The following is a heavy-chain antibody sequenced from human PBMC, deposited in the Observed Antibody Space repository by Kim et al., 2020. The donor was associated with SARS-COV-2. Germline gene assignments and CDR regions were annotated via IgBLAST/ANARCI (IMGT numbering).Heavy chain of an antibody. V-gene: IGHV1-69*13. J-gene: IGHJ4*02. CDR1: GGTFSSYA. CDR3: ARVTHIAEKPRGFDY. D-gene: IGHD6-13*01. CDR2: IIPIFGTA. Sequence: SVKVSCKASGGTFSSYAISWVRQAPGQGLEWMGGIIPIFGTANYAQKFQGRVTITADESTSTAYMELSSLRSEDTAVYYCARVTHIAEKPRGFDYWGQGTLVTVSS.